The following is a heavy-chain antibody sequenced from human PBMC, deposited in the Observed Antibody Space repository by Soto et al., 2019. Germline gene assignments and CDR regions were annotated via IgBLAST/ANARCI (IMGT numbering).Heavy chain of an antibody. Sequence: VQPLESGVGLVQPGGSLRLSCAASGFTFSSYAMSWVRQAPGKGLEWVSAISGSGGGTYYADSVKGRFTISRDNSKDTLYLQMNSLRAEDTAVYYWAKGGQNWGGSTDYFVQGALVSVSS. J-gene: IGHJ4*02. D-gene: IGHD7-27*01. CDR3: AKGGQNWGGSTDY. V-gene: IGHV3-23*01. CDR2: ISGSGGGT. CDR1: GFTFSSYA.